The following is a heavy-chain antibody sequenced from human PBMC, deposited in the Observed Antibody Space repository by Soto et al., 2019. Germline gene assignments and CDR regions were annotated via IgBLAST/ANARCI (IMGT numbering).Heavy chain of an antibody. D-gene: IGHD5-18*01. CDR3: ARGRGYSYGPYYFDY. CDR1: GGSISSEGYY. CDR2: IYYSGTT. Sequence: SETLSLTCTVSGGSISSEGYYWSWFRQLPGKGLEWIGDIYYSGTTYHNPSLRSRLTIPGDASKNQFSLKLSSVTDADTALYYCARGRGYSYGPYYFDYWGQGTLVTVSS. V-gene: IGHV4-31*03. J-gene: IGHJ4*02.